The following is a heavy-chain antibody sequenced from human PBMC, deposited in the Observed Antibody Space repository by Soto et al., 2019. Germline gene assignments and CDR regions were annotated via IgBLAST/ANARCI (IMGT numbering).Heavy chain of an antibody. CDR1: GFTFSSYW. Sequence: EVQLVESGGGLVQPGGSLRLSCAASGFTFSSYWMHWVRQAPGKGLVWVSRINSDGSSTSYADSVKGRFTISRDNAKNTLYLQRNSLRAEDTAVYYCARDVPDFDWGRHFDYWCQGTLVTVSS. D-gene: IGHD3-9*01. CDR3: ARDVPDFDWGRHFDY. CDR2: INSDGSST. J-gene: IGHJ4*02. V-gene: IGHV3-74*01.